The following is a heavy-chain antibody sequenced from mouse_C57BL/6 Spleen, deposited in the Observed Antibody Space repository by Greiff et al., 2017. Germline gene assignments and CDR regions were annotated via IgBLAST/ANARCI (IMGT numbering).Heavy chain of an antibody. V-gene: IGHV6-6*01. J-gene: IGHJ3*01. Sequence: EVKVEESGGGLVQPGGSMKLSCAASGFTFSDAWMDWVRQSPEKGLEWVAEIRNKANNHATYYAESVKGRFTISRDDSKSSIYLQMNSLRAEDTGIYYCTRPDLIYDGYYGFAYWGQGTLVTVSA. D-gene: IGHD2-3*01. CDR2: IRNKANNHAT. CDR3: TRPDLIYDGYYGFAY. CDR1: GFTFSDAW.